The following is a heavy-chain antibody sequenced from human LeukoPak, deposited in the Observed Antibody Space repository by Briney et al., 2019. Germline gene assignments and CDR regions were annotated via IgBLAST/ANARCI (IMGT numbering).Heavy chain of an antibody. CDR2: IIPILGIA. CDR1: GGTFSSYT. J-gene: IGHJ6*02. V-gene: IGHV1-69*04. CDR3: AREGPYGMDV. Sequence: SVKVSCKASGGTFSSYTISWVRQAPGQGLECMGRIIPILGIANYAQKFQGRVTITADKSTSTAYMELSSLRSEDTAVYYCAREGPYGMDVWGQGTTVTVSS.